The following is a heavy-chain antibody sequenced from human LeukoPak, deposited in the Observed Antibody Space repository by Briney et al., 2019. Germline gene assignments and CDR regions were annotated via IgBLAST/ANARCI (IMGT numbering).Heavy chain of an antibody. D-gene: IGHD5-12*01. J-gene: IGHJ6*03. CDR2: IHGSASYN. CDR3: VRAFGGYDSQRFYYNMDV. CDR1: GFTVSSNY. V-gene: IGHV3-21*06. Sequence: PGGSLRLSCAASGFTVSSNYMSWVRQAPGKGLEWVSCIHGSASYNYYADSVKGRFTISRDSAKNSLYLEMSSLRVEDTAVYYCVRAFGGYDSQRFYYNMDVWGKGTTVTVSS.